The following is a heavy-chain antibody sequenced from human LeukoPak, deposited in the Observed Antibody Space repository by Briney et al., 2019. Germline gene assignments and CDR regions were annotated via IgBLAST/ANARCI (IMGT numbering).Heavy chain of an antibody. CDR3: AREGPWPVDY. CDR1: GFTFGNYW. V-gene: IGHV3-74*01. CDR2: ITNDGSST. Sequence: PGGSLRLSCVASGFTFGNYWMHWVRHAPGKGLVWVSRITNDGSSTIYADSVEGRFTISRDNAKNTLYLQMNSLRAEDTAVYYCAREGPWPVDYWGQGTLVTVSS. D-gene: IGHD6-19*01. J-gene: IGHJ4*02.